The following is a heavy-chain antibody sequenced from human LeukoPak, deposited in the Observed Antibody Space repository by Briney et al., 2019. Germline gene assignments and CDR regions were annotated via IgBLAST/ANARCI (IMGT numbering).Heavy chain of an antibody. CDR1: GNTSSNYC. CDR3: ARGGRYFDWLLVDY. J-gene: IGHJ4*02. V-gene: IGHV1-8*02. D-gene: IGHD3-9*01. CDR2: MNPNSGNT. Sequence: ASVKLSCKASGNTSSNYCIHWLRQAPGQGLEWMGWMNPNSGNTGYAQKFQGRVTMTRNTSISTAYMELSSLRSEDTAVYYCARGGRYFDWLLVDYWGQGTLVTVSS.